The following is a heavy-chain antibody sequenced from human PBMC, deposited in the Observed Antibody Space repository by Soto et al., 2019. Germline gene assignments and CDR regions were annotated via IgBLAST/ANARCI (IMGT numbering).Heavy chain of an antibody. CDR2: IYSGGST. CDR1: GFTVSSNY. CDR3: ATRYCSGGSCYDPEFTPHAFDI. V-gene: IGHV3-66*01. J-gene: IGHJ3*02. Sequence: GGSLRLSCAASGFTVSSNYMSWVRQAPGKGLEWVSVIYSGGSTYYADSVKGRFTISRDNSKNTLYLQMNSLRAEDTAVYYCATRYCSGGSCYDPEFTPHAFDIWGQGTMVTVSS. D-gene: IGHD2-15*01.